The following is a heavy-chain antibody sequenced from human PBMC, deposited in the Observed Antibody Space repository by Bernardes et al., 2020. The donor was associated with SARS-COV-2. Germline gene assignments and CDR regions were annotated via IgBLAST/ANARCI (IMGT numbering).Heavy chain of an antibody. V-gene: IGHV3-74*03. CDR2: ISDDGTTT. CDR1: GFILSGHW. Sequence: GGSLRLSCAASGFILSGHWMHWVRQVPGKGLVWVSRISDDGTTTTYADSVKGRFTVSRDKAKNTLYLQMNNLRVEDTAIYYCGKRAVTGSRWYFDVWGRGTLVTVSS. J-gene: IGHJ2*01. CDR3: GKRAVTGSRWYFDV. D-gene: IGHD6-19*01.